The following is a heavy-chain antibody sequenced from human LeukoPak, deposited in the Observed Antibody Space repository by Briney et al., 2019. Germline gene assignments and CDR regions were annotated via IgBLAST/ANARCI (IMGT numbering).Heavy chain of an antibody. CDR2: ISSSSSYI. V-gene: IGHV3-21*01. CDR1: GFTFSSYS. CDR3: ARFDARGVRYGMDV. Sequence: GSLRLSCAASGFTFSSYSMNWVRQAPGKGLEWVSSISSSSSYIYYADSVKGRFTISRDNAKNSLYLQMNSLRAEDTAVYYCARFDARGVRYGMDVWDQGTTVTVSS. D-gene: IGHD3-10*02. J-gene: IGHJ6*02.